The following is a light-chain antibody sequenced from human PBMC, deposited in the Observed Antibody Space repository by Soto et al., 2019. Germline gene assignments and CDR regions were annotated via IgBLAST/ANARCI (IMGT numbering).Light chain of an antibody. J-gene: IGKJ4*01. Sequence: ELVLTQSPATLSLSPGERATLSCRASQSVVTILAWYQQKPGQAPRLLIYEASNRDAGIPARFSGSGSGTNFTLAIRSLGPEDFAVYYCQQSADWPLTFGGGTKVDIK. CDR1: QSVVTI. CDR2: EAS. CDR3: QQSADWPLT. V-gene: IGKV3-11*01.